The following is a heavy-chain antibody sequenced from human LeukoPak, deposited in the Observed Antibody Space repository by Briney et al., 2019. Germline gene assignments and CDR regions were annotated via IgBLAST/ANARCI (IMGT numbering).Heavy chain of an antibody. Sequence: PGGSLRLSCAASGFSFSDYWMTWVRQAPGKGLEWGANIKQDESEKYYVDSVKGRFTISRDNAKNSLYLQMNSLRVEDTAVYYCARDVNPPRRGTALYYFDYWGQGTLVTVSS. CDR3: ARDVNPPRRGTALYYFDY. CDR1: GFSFSDYW. CDR2: IKQDESEK. J-gene: IGHJ4*02. V-gene: IGHV3-7*01. D-gene: IGHD1-1*01.